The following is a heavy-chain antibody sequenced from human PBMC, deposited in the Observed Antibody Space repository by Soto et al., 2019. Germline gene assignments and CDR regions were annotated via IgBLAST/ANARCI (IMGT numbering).Heavy chain of an antibody. J-gene: IGHJ5*02. D-gene: IGHD3-10*01. CDR1: GGTFSNYA. V-gene: IGHV1-69*15. CDR3: VKDGVKDGYFGNWFDP. CDR2: IIPIFGST. Sequence: QVQLVQSGAEVKKPGSSVKVSCKASGGTFSNYAITWVRQAPGQGLEWLGRIIPIFGSTNFAQKFQDRVTRTADESTTTVYMELSSLRSDDTAVYYCVKDGVKDGYFGNWFDPWGQGTLVTVSS.